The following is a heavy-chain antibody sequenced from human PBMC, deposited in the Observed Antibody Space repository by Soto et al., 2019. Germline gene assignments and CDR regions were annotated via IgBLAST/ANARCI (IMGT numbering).Heavy chain of an antibody. V-gene: IGHV4-4*02. D-gene: IGHD3-10*01. CDR1: GGSISSSNW. J-gene: IGHJ4*02. CDR3: ARRSTPYYYGSGIHQHEGVDY. Sequence: QVQPQESGPGLVKPSGTLSLTCAVSGGSISSSNWWSLVRQPPGKGLEWIGEIYHSGSTNYNPSLQRRVTLSVDKSKNQFSLTLSSVPAADTAVYYCARRSTPYYYGSGIHQHEGVDYWGQGTLVTVSA. CDR2: IYHSGST.